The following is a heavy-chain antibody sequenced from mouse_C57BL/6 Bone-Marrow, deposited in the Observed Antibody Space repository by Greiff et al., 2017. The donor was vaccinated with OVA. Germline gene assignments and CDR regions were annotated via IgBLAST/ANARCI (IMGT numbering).Heavy chain of an antibody. Sequence: QVQLQQPGAELVMPGASVKLSCKASGYTFTSYWMHWVKQRPGQGLEWIGEIDPSDSYTNYNQKFKGKSTLTVDKSSSTAYMQLSSLTSEDSAVYYCARGEIYYFDYWGQGTTLTVSS. CDR1: GYTFTSYW. CDR2: IDPSDSYT. J-gene: IGHJ2*01. CDR3: ARGEIYYFDY. V-gene: IGHV1-69*01.